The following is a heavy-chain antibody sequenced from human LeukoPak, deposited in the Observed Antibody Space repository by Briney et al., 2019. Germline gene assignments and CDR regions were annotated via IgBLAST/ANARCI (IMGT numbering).Heavy chain of an antibody. Sequence: PSETLSLTCAVYGGSSSGYYWSCIRQPPGKGLEWIGEINHSGRTNYNPSLKRRVTISVDTSKNQFSVMLSFVTGGDTAVYYCAREVSVVVIARSHPRYWYFDLWGRGTLVSVST. V-gene: IGHV4-34*01. CDR1: GGSSSGYY. D-gene: IGHD2-21*01. CDR3: AREVSVVVIARSHPRYWYFDL. J-gene: IGHJ2*01. CDR2: INHSGRT.